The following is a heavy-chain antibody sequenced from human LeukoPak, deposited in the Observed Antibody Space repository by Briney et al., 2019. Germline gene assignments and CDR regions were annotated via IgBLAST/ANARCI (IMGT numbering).Heavy chain of an antibody. CDR1: GGSIITYY. V-gene: IGHV4-59*01. Sequence: SETLSLTCTVSGGSIITYYWSWIRPPPGKGLEWIGYIYYSGSTKYNPALESRVTISVDTSQNQFSLKLNSVIAADTAGYYCARRRDFFDYWGQGTLVTVAS. D-gene: IGHD3-3*01. J-gene: IGHJ4*02. CDR3: ARRRDFFDY. CDR2: IYYSGST.